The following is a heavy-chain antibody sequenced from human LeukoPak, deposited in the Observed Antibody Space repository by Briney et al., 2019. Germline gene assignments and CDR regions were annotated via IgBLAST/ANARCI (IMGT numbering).Heavy chain of an antibody. CDR3: ARLSVLGAFDI. CDR1: GYTFTSYS. V-gene: IGHV1-46*01. Sequence: ASVKVSCKTSGYTFTSYSMHWVRQDPGQGLEWMGVINPSGGSTRYAQSFQGRVTVTRDTSTSTVYLDLRGLRSEDTAVYYCARLSVLGAFDIWGQGTMVTVSS. J-gene: IGHJ3*02. D-gene: IGHD5/OR15-5a*01. CDR2: INPSGGST.